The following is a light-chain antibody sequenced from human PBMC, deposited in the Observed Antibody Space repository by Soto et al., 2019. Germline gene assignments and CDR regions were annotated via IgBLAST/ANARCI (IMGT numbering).Light chain of an antibody. Sequence: DIQMTQSPSSLSASVGDRLTITCQASHDITSYLNWSQHKPGKAPNLLIYDASILEAGVPPRFSGSGSGTDFTLTISGLQPEDVATYYCQHCDYLPIFGPGTTVDFK. CDR2: DAS. CDR1: HDITSY. J-gene: IGKJ3*01. CDR3: QHCDYLPI. V-gene: IGKV1-33*01.